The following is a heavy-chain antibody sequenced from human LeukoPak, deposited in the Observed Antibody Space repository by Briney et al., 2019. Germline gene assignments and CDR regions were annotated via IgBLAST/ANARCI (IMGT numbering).Heavy chain of an antibody. Sequence: GASVKVSCKASGYTFTSYGISWVRQAPGQGLEWMGWISAYNGNTNYAQKLQGRVTMTTDTSTSTAYMELRSLRSDDTAVYYCARGAQTAAVSGLYDYYYMDVWGKGTTVTVSS. J-gene: IGHJ6*03. D-gene: IGHD6-13*01. CDR2: ISAYNGNT. CDR1: GYTFTSYG. CDR3: ARGAQTAAVSGLYDYYYMDV. V-gene: IGHV1-18*01.